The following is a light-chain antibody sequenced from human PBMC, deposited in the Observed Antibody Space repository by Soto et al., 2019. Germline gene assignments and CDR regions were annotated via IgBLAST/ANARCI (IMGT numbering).Light chain of an antibody. V-gene: IGKV1-39*01. J-gene: IGKJ3*01. CDR2: DAS. Sequence: IHMPHLPSTLPAPVGNRLPTTSPTSQSISNCLAWYQQKPGQAPKLLIYDASSLESGIPSRFSGSGSGTDFTLTISSLQPEDFATYYCQQSYSTRTFGPGTKVDIK. CDR1: QSISNC. CDR3: QQSYSTRT.